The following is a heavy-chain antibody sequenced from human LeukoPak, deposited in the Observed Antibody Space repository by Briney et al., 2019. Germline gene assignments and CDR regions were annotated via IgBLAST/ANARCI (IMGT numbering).Heavy chain of an antibody. J-gene: IGHJ4*02. CDR1: GFTFRTYA. D-gene: IGHD2-2*01. CDR2: ISGSGGST. Sequence: GGSLRLSCAASGFTFRTYAMSWVRQAPGKGLEWVSDISGSGGSTYYADSVKGRFTISRDNSKNTLYLQMSSLRAEDTAVYYCAKEALGYCSSTSCYGMDYWGQGTLVTVSS. V-gene: IGHV3-23*01. CDR3: AKEALGYCSSTSCYGMDY.